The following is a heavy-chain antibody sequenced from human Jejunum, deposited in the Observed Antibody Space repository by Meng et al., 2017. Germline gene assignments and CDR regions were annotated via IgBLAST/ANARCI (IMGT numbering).Heavy chain of an antibody. Sequence: VYVQGSATGLVERSGTRSRPCASAGGSIISNNWWNWVRQPPGKGLEWIGEIYHSGITNYNPSLKSRVTISVDKSKNQFSLNLSSLTAADTAVYYCATAYESSGYYYLYYFQYWGQGTLVTVSS. CDR2: IYHSGIT. J-gene: IGHJ4*02. CDR1: GGSIISNNW. D-gene: IGHD3-22*01. V-gene: IGHV4-4*02. CDR3: ATAYESSGYYYLYYFQY.